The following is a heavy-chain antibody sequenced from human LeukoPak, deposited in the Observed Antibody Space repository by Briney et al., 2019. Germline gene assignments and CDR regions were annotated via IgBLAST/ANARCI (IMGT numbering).Heavy chain of an antibody. CDR3: ARVGIAAGTGSNYYYGMDV. CDR2: NYYSGST. CDR1: GGSISSSSYY. V-gene: IGHV4-39*07. D-gene: IGHD6-13*01. J-gene: IGHJ6*02. Sequence: SETLSLTRTVSGGSISSSSYYWGWIRQPPGKGLEWIGSNYYSGSTYYNPSLKSRVTISVDTSKNQFSLKLSSVTAADTAVYYCARVGIAAGTGSNYYYGMDVWGQGTTVTVSS.